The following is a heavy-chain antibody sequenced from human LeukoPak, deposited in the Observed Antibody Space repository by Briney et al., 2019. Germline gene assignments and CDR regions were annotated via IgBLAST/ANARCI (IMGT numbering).Heavy chain of an antibody. Sequence: GASVKVSCKACRYTFTSYYMHWVRQAPGQGLEWMGIINPSGGSTSYAQKFQGRVTMPRDTSTSTVYMELSSLRSEDTAVYYCARGYYYDSSGYYRGWFDPWGQGTLVTVSS. CDR3: ARGYYYDSSGYYRGWFDP. CDR1: RYTFTSYY. J-gene: IGHJ5*02. D-gene: IGHD3-22*01. V-gene: IGHV1-46*01. CDR2: INPSGGST.